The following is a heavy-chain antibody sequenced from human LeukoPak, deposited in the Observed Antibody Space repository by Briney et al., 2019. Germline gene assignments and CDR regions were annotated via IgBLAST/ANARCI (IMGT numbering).Heavy chain of an antibody. CDR2: IYYSGST. Sequence: SETLSLTCTVSGGSISSYYWSWIRQPAGKGLKWIGSIYYSGSTYYNPSLKSRVTISVDTSKNQFSLKLSSVTAADTAVYYCARGIRNYDYVWGNYYYYYYMDVWGKGTTVTVSS. V-gene: IGHV4-4*07. D-gene: IGHD3-16*01. CDR1: GGSISSYY. J-gene: IGHJ6*03. CDR3: ARGIRNYDYVWGNYYYYYYMDV.